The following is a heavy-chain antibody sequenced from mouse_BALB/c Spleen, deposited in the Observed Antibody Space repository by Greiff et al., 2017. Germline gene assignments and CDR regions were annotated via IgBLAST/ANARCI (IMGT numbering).Heavy chain of an antibody. J-gene: IGHJ3*01. Sequence: DVQLQESGPELVKPGASVKISCKASGYTFTDYNMHWVKQSHGKSLERIGYIYPYNGGTGYNQKFKSKATLTVDNSSSTAYMELRSLTSEDSAVYYCANGNYVSWFAYWGQGTLVTVSA. CDR1: GYTFTDYN. V-gene: IGHV1S29*02. CDR2: IYPYNGGT. D-gene: IGHD2-1*01. CDR3: ANGNYVSWFAY.